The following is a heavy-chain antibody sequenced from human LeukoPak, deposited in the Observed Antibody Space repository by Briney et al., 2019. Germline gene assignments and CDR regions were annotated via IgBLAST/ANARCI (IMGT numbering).Heavy chain of an antibody. CDR2: ISGSGGST. Sequence: GGSLGLSCAASGFTFSSYAMSWVRQAPGKGLEWVSAISGSGGSTYYADSVKGRFTISRDNSKNTLYLQMNSLRAEDTAVYYCATLKNDVMTGCHVGYYYYYMDVWGKGTTVTVSS. CDR3: ATLKNDVMTGCHVGYYYYYMDV. J-gene: IGHJ6*03. CDR1: GFTFSSYA. V-gene: IGHV3-23*01. D-gene: IGHD3-9*01.